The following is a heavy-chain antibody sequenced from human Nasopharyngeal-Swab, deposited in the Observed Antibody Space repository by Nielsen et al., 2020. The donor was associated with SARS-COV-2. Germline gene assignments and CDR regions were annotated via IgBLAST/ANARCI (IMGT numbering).Heavy chain of an antibody. V-gene: IGHV3-74*01. CDR3: ARAGRYQLQTHPFDY. D-gene: IGHD2-2*01. Sequence: GESLKISCAASGFTFSSYWMHRVRQAPGKGLVWVSRINSDGSSTSYADSVKGRFTISRDNAKNTLYLQMNSLRAEDTAVYYCARAGRYQLQTHPFDYWGQGTLVTVSS. CDR1: GFTFSSYW. CDR2: INSDGSST. J-gene: IGHJ4*02.